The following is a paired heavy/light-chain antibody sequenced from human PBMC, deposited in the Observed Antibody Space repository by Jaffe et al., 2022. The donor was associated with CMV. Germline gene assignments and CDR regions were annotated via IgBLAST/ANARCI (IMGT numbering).Heavy chain of an antibody. Sequence: QVHLVQSGAEVKKPGASVKVSCKASGYAFPSYGLHWVRQAPGQGLEWMGWISAVEDHTNYAQKFQGRVTMTTDTSTTTAYMELRSLISDDTAVYYCASGNSDWYSGDYWGQGTLVTVSS. V-gene: IGHV1-18*01. CDR3: ASGNSDWYSGDY. J-gene: IGHJ4*02. D-gene: IGHD6-19*01. CDR2: ISAVEDHT. CDR1: GYAFPSYG.
Light chain of an antibody. Sequence: QSALTQPPSASGSPGQSVTISCTGTSSDIGLYNYVSWYQQHPGKAPRLIISEVSKRPSGVPDRFSGSKSGNTASLTVSGLRAEDEADYYCSSKAGSNNFVVFGGGTKVAVL. CDR3: SSKAGSNNFVV. V-gene: IGLV2-8*01. CDR2: EVS. CDR1: SSDIGLYNY. J-gene: IGLJ2*01.